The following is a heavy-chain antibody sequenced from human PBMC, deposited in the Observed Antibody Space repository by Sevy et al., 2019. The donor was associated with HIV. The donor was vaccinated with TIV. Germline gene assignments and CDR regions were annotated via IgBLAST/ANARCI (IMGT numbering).Heavy chain of an antibody. Sequence: GGSLRLSCAASGFRFSDHDMSWVRQAPGKGLEWVAYISWSGTSIDYADSVRGRFTISRDNAKNSLFLQMNSLRVEDTAMYYCMSDYSGGYRKNYFAYWGQGTLVTVSS. V-gene: IGHV3-11*01. CDR3: MSDYSGGYRKNYFAY. D-gene: IGHD1-26*01. J-gene: IGHJ4*02. CDR1: GFRFSDHD. CDR2: ISWSGTSI.